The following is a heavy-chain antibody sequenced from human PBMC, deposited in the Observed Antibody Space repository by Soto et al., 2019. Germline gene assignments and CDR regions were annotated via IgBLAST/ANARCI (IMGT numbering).Heavy chain of an antibody. CDR1: GFTFSSYS. Sequence: GGSLRLSCAASGFTFSSYSMNWVRQAPGEGLEWVSSISSSSSYIYYADSVKGRFTISRDNAKNSLYLQMNSLRAEDTAVYYCARDIAAAGYYYYGMDVWGQGTTVTVSS. D-gene: IGHD6-13*01. CDR2: ISSSSSYI. CDR3: ARDIAAAGYYYYGMDV. J-gene: IGHJ6*02. V-gene: IGHV3-21*01.